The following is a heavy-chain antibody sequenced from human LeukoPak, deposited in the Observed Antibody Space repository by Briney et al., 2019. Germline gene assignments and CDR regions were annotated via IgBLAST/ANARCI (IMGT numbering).Heavy chain of an antibody. CDR1: GGSFSGYY. J-gene: IGHJ2*01. CDR2: INHNGST. V-gene: IGHV4-34*01. Sequence: SETLSPTCAVYGGSFSGYYWKWIRQPPGKGLEWIGEINHNGSTKYNPSLKSRLTISLDTSKSQFSLKLSSVTAADTAVYYCARNFALWGRRTLVTVSS. CDR3: ARNFAL.